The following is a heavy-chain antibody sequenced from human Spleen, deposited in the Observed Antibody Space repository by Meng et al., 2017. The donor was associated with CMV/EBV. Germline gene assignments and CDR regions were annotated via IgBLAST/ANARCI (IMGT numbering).Heavy chain of an antibody. CDR2: IWYDGTNK. CDR3: AKVGIVATMGFDY. D-gene: IGHD5-12*01. Sequence: GGSLRLSCEASGFIFTSYAMHWVRQAPGKGLEWVAVIWYDGTNKYYADSVKGRFTISRDTSKNTLYLQMNSLRVEDTAVYYCAKVGIVATMGFDYWGQGTLVTVSS. CDR1: GFIFTSYA. J-gene: IGHJ4*02. V-gene: IGHV3-30*02.